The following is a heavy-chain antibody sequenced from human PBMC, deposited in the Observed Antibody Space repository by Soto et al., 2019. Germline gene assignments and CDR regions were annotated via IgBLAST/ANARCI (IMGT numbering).Heavy chain of an antibody. CDR2: IYYSGST. V-gene: IGHV4-61*01. J-gene: IGHJ6*02. CDR3: ARTRDYGDYYYYGMDV. D-gene: IGHD3-16*01. CDR1: GGSVSSGSYY. Sequence: SETLSLTCTVSGGSVSSGSYYWSWIRQPPGKGLEWIGYIYYSGSTNYNPSLKSRVTISVDTSKNQFSLKLSSVTAADTAVYYCARTRDYGDYYYYGMDVWGQGTTVTVSS.